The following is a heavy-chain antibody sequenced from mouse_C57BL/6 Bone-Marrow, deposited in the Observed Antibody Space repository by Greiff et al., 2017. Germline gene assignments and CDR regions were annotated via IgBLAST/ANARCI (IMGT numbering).Heavy chain of an antibody. J-gene: IGHJ1*03. CDR1: GYAFSSYW. D-gene: IGHD2-13*01. V-gene: IGHV1-80*01. CDR2: IYPGDGDT. CDR3: AREDYYWYFDV. Sequence: QVTLKVSGAELVKPGASVKISCKASGYAFSSYWMNWVKQRPGKGLEWIGQIYPGDGDTNYNGKFKGKATLTADKSSSTAYMQLSSLTSEDSAVYFCAREDYYWYFDVWGTGTTVTVSS.